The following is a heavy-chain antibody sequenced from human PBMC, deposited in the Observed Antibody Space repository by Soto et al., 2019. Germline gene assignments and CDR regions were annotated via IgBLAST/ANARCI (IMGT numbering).Heavy chain of an antibody. Sequence: IGSTNYNPSLKSRVTISVDTSKNQFSLKLSSVTAADTAVYYCARQVRFLEWLSYMDVWGKGTTVTVSS. CDR3: ARQVRFLEWLSYMDV. V-gene: IGHV4-59*08. J-gene: IGHJ6*03. CDR2: IGST. D-gene: IGHD3-3*01.